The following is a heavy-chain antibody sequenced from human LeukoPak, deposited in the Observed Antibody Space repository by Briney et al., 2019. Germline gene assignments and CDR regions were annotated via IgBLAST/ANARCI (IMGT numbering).Heavy chain of an antibody. V-gene: IGHV3-33*01. CDR1: GFTFSSYG. D-gene: IGHD4-23*01. J-gene: IGHJ4*02. CDR2: IWYDGSNK. CDR3: ARGPWVTTLVY. Sequence: GRSLRLSCAASGFTFSSYGMHWVRQAPGKGLEWVAVIWYDGSNKYYADSVKGRFTISRDNSKNTLYLQMNSLRAEDTAVYYCARGPWVTTLVYWGQGTLVTVSS.